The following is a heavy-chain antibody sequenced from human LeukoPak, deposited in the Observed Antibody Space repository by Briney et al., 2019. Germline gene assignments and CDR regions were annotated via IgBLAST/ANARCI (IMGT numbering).Heavy chain of an antibody. J-gene: IGHJ4*02. D-gene: IGHD3-16*01. CDR2: ISAYNGNT. V-gene: IGHV1-18*01. CDR1: GYTYTSCG. Sequence: GSVKLSCKSSGYTYTSCGISLVRQAPGQGLEWMGWISAYNGNTNYAQKLQGRVTMTTDTSTSTAYMELRSLRSDDTAVYYCARGGENFDYWGQGTLVTVSS. CDR3: ARGGENFDY.